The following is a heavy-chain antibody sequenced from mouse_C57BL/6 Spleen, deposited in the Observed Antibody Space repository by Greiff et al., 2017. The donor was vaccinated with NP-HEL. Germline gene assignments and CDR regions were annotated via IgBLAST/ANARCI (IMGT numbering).Heavy chain of an antibody. V-gene: IGHV1-53*01. CDR3: ASGDYDDYAMDY. Sequence: QVQLQQPGTELVKPGASVKLSCKASGYTFTSYWMHWVKQRPGQGLEWIGNINPSNGGTTYNEKFKSKATLTVDKSSSTAYMQLSSLTSEDSAVYYCASGDYDDYAMDYWGQGTSVTVSS. CDR1: GYTFTSYW. J-gene: IGHJ4*01. CDR2: INPSNGGT. D-gene: IGHD2-4*01.